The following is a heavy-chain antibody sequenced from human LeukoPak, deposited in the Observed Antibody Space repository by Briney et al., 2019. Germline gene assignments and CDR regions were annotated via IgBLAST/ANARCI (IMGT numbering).Heavy chain of an antibody. CDR1: GGSISSYY. D-gene: IGHD3-16*02. J-gene: IGHJ3*02. Sequence: PSGTLSLTCAVSGGSISSYYWSWIRQPPGKGLEWIGYIYYSGSTNYNPSLKSRVTISVDTSKNQFSLKLSSVTAADTAVYYCARHAWADPYDYVWGSYRSHGAFDIWGQGTMVTVSS. V-gene: IGHV4-59*08. CDR2: IYYSGST. CDR3: ARHAWADPYDYVWGSYRSHGAFDI.